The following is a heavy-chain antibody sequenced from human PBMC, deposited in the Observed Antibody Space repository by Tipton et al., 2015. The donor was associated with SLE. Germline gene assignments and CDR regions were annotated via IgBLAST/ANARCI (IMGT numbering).Heavy chain of an antibody. D-gene: IGHD6-19*01. CDR1: GGSINVYY. V-gene: IGHV4-59*03. Sequence: TLSLTCSVSGGSINVYYWSWVRQPPGKGLEWIGYVSYSGSTNYNPSLQSRVTISVDTSKNQFSLKLRSVTAADTAVYYCMGRSSSGLRDFDSWGQGTLVTISS. CDR3: MGRSSSGLRDFDS. CDR2: VSYSGST. J-gene: IGHJ4*02.